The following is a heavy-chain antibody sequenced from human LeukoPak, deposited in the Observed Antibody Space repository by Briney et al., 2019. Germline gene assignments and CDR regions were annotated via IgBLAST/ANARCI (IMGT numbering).Heavy chain of an antibody. CDR3: ARDGPPYDSSGYYDHDAFDI. CDR2: INPNSGGT. J-gene: IGHJ3*02. D-gene: IGHD3-22*01. CDR1: GYTFTGYY. Sequence: EASVKVSCKASGYTFTGYYMHWVRQAPGQGLEWMGWINPNSGGTNYAQKFQGRVTMTRDTSISTAYMELSRLRSEDTAVYYCARDGPPYDSSGYYDHDAFDIWGQGTMVTVSS. V-gene: IGHV1-2*02.